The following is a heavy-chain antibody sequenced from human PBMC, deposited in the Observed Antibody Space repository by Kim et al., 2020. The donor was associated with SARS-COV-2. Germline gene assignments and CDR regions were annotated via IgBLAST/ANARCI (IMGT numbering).Heavy chain of an antibody. CDR2: IYTDTGNP. V-gene: IGHV7-4-1*02. CDR3: ARVIWGTYRYTDY. D-gene: IGHD3-16*02. J-gene: IGHJ4*02. Sequence: ASVKVSCKASGYTFTNNAISWVRQAPGQGLEWMGWIYTDTGNPTYAQAFTRRFVFSVDTSVTTAYLQISSLEAEDTALYYCARVIWGTYRYTDYWGQGTL. CDR1: GYTFTNNA.